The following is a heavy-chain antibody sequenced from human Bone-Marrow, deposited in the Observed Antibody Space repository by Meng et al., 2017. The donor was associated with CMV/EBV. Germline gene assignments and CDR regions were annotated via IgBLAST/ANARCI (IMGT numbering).Heavy chain of an antibody. Sequence: GESLKISCKGSGYSFTSYWIGWVRQMPGKGLEWMGIIYPGDSDTRYNPSYQGQVTISADKSSSTANLQWSRLKASDTAMYYCARRAESYDWFDPWGQGTLVTVSS. CDR3: ARRAESYDWFDP. D-gene: IGHD4-17*01. J-gene: IGHJ5*02. V-gene: IGHV5-51*01. CDR1: GYSFTSYW. CDR2: IYPGDSDT.